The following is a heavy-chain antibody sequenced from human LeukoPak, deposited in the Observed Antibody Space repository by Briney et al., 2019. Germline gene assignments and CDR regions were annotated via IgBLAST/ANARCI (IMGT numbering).Heavy chain of an antibody. CDR3: VREKSGGTYDY. J-gene: IGHJ4*02. Sequence: GASVKVSCTASGYTFTAYYIQWVRQAPGQGLEWMGTIRPGDTRTTYAQKFQGRVTMTWDMSTTTGYLELSSLRSEDTAVYYCVREKSGGTYDYWGQGTLVTVSS. V-gene: IGHV1-46*01. CDR1: GYTFTAYY. D-gene: IGHD3-16*01. CDR2: IRPGDTRT.